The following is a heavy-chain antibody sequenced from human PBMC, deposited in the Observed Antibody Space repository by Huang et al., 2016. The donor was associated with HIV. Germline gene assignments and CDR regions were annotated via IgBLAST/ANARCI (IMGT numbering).Heavy chain of an antibody. Sequence: EVHLVESGGDLVQPGGSLRLSCVASGFNFSAYWMSWVSQAPGKGLEWVANRKQDGSEKNYVDSVKGRFTISRDNAKNSVYLQLTSRRAEDTAVYYCARGGIYYDVLTGRHYYYNGLDVWGQGTTVTVSS. D-gene: IGHD3-9*01. V-gene: IGHV3-7*01. CDR3: ARGGIYYDVLTGRHYYYNGLDV. CDR2: RKQDGSEK. CDR1: GFNFSAYW. J-gene: IGHJ6*02.